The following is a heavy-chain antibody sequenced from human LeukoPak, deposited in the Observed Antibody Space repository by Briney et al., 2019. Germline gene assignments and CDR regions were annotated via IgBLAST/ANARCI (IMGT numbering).Heavy chain of an antibody. CDR1: GYTFTIYD. CDR3: ATKSRSITGIWGAGNAFGV. V-gene: IGHV1-8*01. J-gene: IGHJ3*01. Sequence: ASVKVSCKASGYTFTIYDINWVRQATGQGPEWMGWMNPNSGNTGYAQKFQGRVTMTRNTSISTAYMELSSLRSADTAVYYCATKSRSITGIWGAGNAFGVWGQGTMVTVSS. CDR2: MNPNSGNT. D-gene: IGHD1-20*01.